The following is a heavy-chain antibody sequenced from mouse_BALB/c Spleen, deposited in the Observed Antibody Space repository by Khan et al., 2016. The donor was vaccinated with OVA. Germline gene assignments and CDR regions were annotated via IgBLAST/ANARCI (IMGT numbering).Heavy chain of an antibody. CDR3: ARRSGEYRFAY. CDR1: GYTFTDYA. J-gene: IGHJ3*01. Sequence: QVQLKESGAELVRPGVSVKISCKGSGYTFTDYAMHWVKQSHAKSLEWIGVISTHYGDASYNQKFKGKATMTVDKSSSTAYMELARLTSEDSAIYYCARRSGEYRFAYWGQGTLVTVSA. CDR2: ISTHYGDA. D-gene: IGHD1-3*01. V-gene: IGHV1S137*01.